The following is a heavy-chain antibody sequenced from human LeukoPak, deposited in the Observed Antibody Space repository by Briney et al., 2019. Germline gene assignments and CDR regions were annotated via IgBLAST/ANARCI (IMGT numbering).Heavy chain of an antibody. D-gene: IGHD6-6*01. CDR1: GFTFSSYA. J-gene: IGHJ4*02. Sequence: GGSLRLSCTASGFTFSSYAMSWVRQAPGKGLEWVSSISDSGDTPYYADSVKGRFIISRDNSKNTLYLQVNSLRAEDTAVYYCARSGAMGKIAADFDYWGQGTLVTVSS. CDR3: ARSGAMGKIAADFDY. CDR2: ISDSGDTP. V-gene: IGHV3-23*01.